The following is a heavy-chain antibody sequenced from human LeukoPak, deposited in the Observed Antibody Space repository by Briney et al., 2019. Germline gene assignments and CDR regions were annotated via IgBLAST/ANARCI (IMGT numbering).Heavy chain of an antibody. CDR2: IYYSGST. Sequence: SETLSLTCTVSGGSISSSSYYWGWIRQPPGTGLEWIGSIYYSGSTYYNPSLKSRVTISVDTSKNQFSLKLSSVTAADTAVYYCARGLRAATGYYYYMDVWGKGTTVTVSS. CDR1: GGSISSSSYY. D-gene: IGHD2-15*01. CDR3: ARGLRAATGYYYYMDV. V-gene: IGHV4-39*07. J-gene: IGHJ6*03.